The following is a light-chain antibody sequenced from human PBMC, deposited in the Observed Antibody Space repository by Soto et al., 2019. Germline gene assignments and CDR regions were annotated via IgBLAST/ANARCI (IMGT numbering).Light chain of an antibody. J-gene: IGLJ2*01. V-gene: IGLV2-14*01. CDR3: SSYTSSSTLDVV. Sequence: QSALTQPASVSGSPGQSITISCTGTSSDVGGYNYVSWYQQHPGQAPKLMIYDVSNRPSGVSNRFSGSKSGNTASLTISGLQAEDEADYYCSSYTSSSTLDVVFGGGTKVTVL. CDR2: DVS. CDR1: SSDVGGYNY.